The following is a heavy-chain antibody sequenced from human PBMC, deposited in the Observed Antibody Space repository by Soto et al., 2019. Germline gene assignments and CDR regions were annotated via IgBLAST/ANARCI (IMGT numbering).Heavy chain of an antibody. D-gene: IGHD2-21*01. V-gene: IGHV4-59*08. Sequence: SETLSLTCTVSGGSISSYYWSWIRQPPGKGLEWIGYIYYSGSTNYNPSLKSRVTISVDTSKNQFSLKLNSMTAADTAVYYCARGNVVAIDYWGQGTLVTVSS. J-gene: IGHJ4*02. CDR1: GGSISSYY. CDR2: IYYSGST. CDR3: ARGNVVAIDY.